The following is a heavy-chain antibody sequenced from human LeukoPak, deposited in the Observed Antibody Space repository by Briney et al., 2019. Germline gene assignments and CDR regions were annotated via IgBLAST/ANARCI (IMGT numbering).Heavy chain of an antibody. CDR1: RYILANYG. J-gene: IGHJ5*02. CDR3: ARAQATGDCSSSSCWEMGWFDR. V-gene: IGHV1-18*01. CDR2: ITPYNGDT. D-gene: IGHD2-2*01. Sequence: ASVNVSCKASRYILANYGITWVRQAPGQGLEWMGWITPYNGDTYYAQRLQGRVTMTTDTSTSTAYMEVRSLRSDDTAVYYCARAQATGDCSSSSCWEMGWFDRWGQGTLVTVSS.